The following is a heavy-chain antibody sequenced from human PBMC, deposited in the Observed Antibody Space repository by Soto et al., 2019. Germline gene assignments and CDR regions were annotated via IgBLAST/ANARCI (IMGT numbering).Heavy chain of an antibody. CDR2: IYYSGST. CDR3: ARVGDSNPLYYYYGMDV. Sequence: PSETLSLTCTLCGGSIISVGYYWTCILQHAGKGLDLIVYIYYSGSTNYNPSLKRRVTISVDTSKNQFSLKLSSVTAADTAVYYCARVGDSNPLYYYYGMDVWGQGTTVTAP. D-gene: IGHD4-4*01. V-gene: IGHV4-61*08. CDR1: GGSIISVGYY. J-gene: IGHJ6*02.